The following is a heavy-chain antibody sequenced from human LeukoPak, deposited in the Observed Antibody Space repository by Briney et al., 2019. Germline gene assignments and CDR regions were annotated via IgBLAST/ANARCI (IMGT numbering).Heavy chain of an antibody. CDR3: AKGGGYEAQYYYYYLDV. V-gene: IGHV3-30*02. CDR2: IRYDGSNK. Sequence: GSLRPSCAASGFTFSSYGMYWVRQAPGKGLEWVAFIRYDGSNKYYADSVKGRFTVSRDNSKNTLYLQMRSLRAEDTAVYYCAKGGGYEAQYYYYYLDVWGKGTTVTISS. D-gene: IGHD5-12*01. CDR1: GFTFSSYG. J-gene: IGHJ6*03.